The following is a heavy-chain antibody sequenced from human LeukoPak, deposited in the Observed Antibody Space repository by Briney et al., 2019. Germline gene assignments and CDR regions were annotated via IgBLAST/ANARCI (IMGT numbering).Heavy chain of an antibody. CDR1: GGTFSSYA. D-gene: IGHD2-2*01. Sequence: ASVKVSCKASGGTFSSYAISWVRQAPGQGLEWMGGIVPIFGTANYAQKFQGRVTITADESTSTAYMELSSLRSEDTAVYYCARFRDKYQLLFDDDAFDIWGQGTMVTVSS. J-gene: IGHJ3*02. CDR3: ARFRDKYQLLFDDDAFDI. V-gene: IGHV1-69*13. CDR2: IVPIFGTA.